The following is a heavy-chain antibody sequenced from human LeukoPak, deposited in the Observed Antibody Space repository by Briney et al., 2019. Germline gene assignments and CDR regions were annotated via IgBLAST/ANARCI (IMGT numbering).Heavy chain of an antibody. D-gene: IGHD4-11*01. CDR1: GGTFSSYA. J-gene: IGHJ4*02. CDR3: AREGWEQDYSNYYIDY. Sequence: VKVSCKASGGTFSSYAISWVRQAPGQGLEWMGGIIPIFGTANYAQKFQGRVTITADKSTSTAYMELSSLTAEDTAVYYCAREGWEQDYSNYYIDYWGQGTLVTVSS. CDR2: IIPIFGTA. V-gene: IGHV1-69*06.